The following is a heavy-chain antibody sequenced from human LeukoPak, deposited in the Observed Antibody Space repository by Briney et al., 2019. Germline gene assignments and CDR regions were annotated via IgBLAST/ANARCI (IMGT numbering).Heavy chain of an antibody. CDR1: GFTLSSYW. CDR3: ARGGVAGTVDY. CDR2: VHGDGGST. J-gene: IGHJ4*02. D-gene: IGHD6-19*01. Sequence: QPGGSLRLSCAASGFTLSSYWMHWVRHAPGKGLVWVSRVHGDGGSTIYADSVRGRFTISRDNAKNTLYLQMNSLRAEDTALYYCARGGVAGTVDYWGQGTLVTVSS. V-gene: IGHV3-74*01.